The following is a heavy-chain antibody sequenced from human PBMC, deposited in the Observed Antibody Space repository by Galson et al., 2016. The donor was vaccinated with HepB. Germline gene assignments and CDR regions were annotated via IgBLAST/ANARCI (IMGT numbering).Heavy chain of an antibody. CDR1: GGTFSSFA. V-gene: IGHV1-69*13. D-gene: IGHD6-19*01. Sequence: SVKVSCKASGGTFSSFAISWVRQAPGQGLEWMGGFTPIFGTANSAQKFQGRVTFTADESTSTAYMELSSLGSEDTAVYYCATRIAVGFSHWFDPWGQGTLVTVSS. J-gene: IGHJ5*02. CDR2: FTPIFGTA. CDR3: ATRIAVGFSHWFDP.